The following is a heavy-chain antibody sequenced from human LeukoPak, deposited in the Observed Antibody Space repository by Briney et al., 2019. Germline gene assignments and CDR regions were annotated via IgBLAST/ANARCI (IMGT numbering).Heavy chain of an antibody. D-gene: IGHD3-16*01. CDR3: TRGAGWLIDY. Sequence: KSSETLSLTCTVSGGSISSYYWSWIRQPPGKGLEWIGYFHNSGTSTYNPSLKSRVTISADTSKNQFSLKLNSLTTADTAVYYCTRGAGWLIDYWGQGILVTVSS. CDR2: FHNSGTS. V-gene: IGHV4-59*01. CDR1: GGSISSYY. J-gene: IGHJ4*02.